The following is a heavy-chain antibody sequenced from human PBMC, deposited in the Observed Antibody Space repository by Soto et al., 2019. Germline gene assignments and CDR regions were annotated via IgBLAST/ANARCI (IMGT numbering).Heavy chain of an antibody. J-gene: IGHJ6*02. V-gene: IGHV3-48*01. Sequence: GGSLRLSCAASGFTFSIFSINWVRQAPGEGMEGVLYIRRRGSKIYSAGSFKGRFTISRDNPKNPLYLQMNSLRAEDTAVYYCARDLLAGMDVWGQGT. CDR3: ARDLLAGMDV. CDR2: IRRRGSKI. CDR1: GFTFSIFS.